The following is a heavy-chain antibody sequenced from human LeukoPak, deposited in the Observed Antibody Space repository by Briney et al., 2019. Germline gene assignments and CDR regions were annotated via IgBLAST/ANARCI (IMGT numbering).Heavy chain of an antibody. D-gene: IGHD2-2*01. CDR2: IIPILGIA. CDR1: GGHFSSYA. V-gene: IGHV1-69*04. J-gene: IGHJ4*02. CDR3: AREVAVVPAAYYFDY. Sequence: SVKVSFKASGGHFSSYAISWGRPAPGQGLEWMGRIIPILGIANYAQKFQGRVTITADKSTSTAYMELSSLRSEDTAVYYCAREVAVVPAAYYFDYWGQGTLVTVSS.